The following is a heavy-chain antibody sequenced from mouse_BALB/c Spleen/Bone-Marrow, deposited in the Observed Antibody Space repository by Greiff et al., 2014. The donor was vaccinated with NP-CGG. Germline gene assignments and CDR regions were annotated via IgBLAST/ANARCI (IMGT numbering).Heavy chain of an antibody. CDR2: INPSNGRT. J-gene: IGHJ4*01. CDR1: GYTFTSYW. V-gene: IGHV1S81*02. CDR3: AREGNYYGSIAMDY. Sequence: SGAELVKPGASVKLSCKASGYTFTSYWMHWVKQRPGQGLEWIGEINPSNGRTNYNEKFKSKATLTVDKSSSTAYMQLSSLTSEDSAVYYCAREGNYYGSIAMDYWGQGTPVTVSS. D-gene: IGHD1-1*01.